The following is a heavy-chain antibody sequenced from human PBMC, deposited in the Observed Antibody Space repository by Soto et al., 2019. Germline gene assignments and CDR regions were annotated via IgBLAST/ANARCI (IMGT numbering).Heavy chain of an antibody. CDR3: ATRDIVVVVVGAEYFQH. CDR2: ISGSGGST. D-gene: IGHD2-15*01. V-gene: IGHV3-23*01. J-gene: IGHJ1*01. Sequence: GGSLRLSCAASGFTFSSYAMSWVRQAPGKGLEWVSAISGSGGSTYYADSVKGRFTISRDNSKNTLYLQMNSLRAEDTAVYYCATRDIVVVVVGAEYFQHWGQGTLVTVSS. CDR1: GFTFSSYA.